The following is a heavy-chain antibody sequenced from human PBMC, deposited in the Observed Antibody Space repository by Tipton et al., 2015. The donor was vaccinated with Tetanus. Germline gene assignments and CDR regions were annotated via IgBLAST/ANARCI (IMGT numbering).Heavy chain of an antibody. Sequence: TLSLTCSVSGGSLSTYFWTWIRQPPGKGLEWVGYISYTGSTNYNPSLKSRLSISLNTSHNQISLKLTSPAATDTAVYYCARLTTPFNTFDLWGQGRLATVSS. CDR1: GGSLSTYF. V-gene: IGHV4-59*01. CDR3: ARLTTPFNTFDL. D-gene: IGHD1-1*01. CDR2: ISYTGST. J-gene: IGHJ3*01.